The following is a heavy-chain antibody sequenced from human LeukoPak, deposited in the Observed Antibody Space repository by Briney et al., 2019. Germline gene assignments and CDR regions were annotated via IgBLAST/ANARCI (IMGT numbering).Heavy chain of an antibody. CDR3: ARDKYETSGCFDY. V-gene: IGHV3-11*01. Sequence: GGSLGLSCAASEFTLSDYYMSWIRQAPGKGLEWVSYISRSGTTIYYADSVKGRFTISRDNAKNSLYLQMNSLRADDTAVYFCARDKYETSGCFDYWGQGALVTVSS. CDR2: ISRSGTTI. D-gene: IGHD3-22*01. CDR1: EFTLSDYY. J-gene: IGHJ4*02.